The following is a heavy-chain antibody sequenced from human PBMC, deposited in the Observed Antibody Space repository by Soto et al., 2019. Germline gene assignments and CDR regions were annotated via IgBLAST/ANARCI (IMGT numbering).Heavy chain of an antibody. Sequence: QVQLVESGGGVVQPGRSLRLSCAASGFTFSSYGMHWVRQAPGKGLEWVAVISYDGSNKYYADSVKGRFTIARDNSKNSLYRRMNSLSAEDTAVYYCAILPTPIAAAGTMFDYWGQGTLVTVSS. J-gene: IGHJ4*02. CDR3: AILPTPIAAAGTMFDY. V-gene: IGHV3-30*03. D-gene: IGHD6-13*01. CDR1: GFTFSSYG. CDR2: ISYDGSNK.